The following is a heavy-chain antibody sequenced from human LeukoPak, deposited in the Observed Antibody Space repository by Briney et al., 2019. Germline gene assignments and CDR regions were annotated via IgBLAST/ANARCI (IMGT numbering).Heavy chain of an antibody. J-gene: IGHJ4*02. CDR2: ISPSGDIT. Sequence: GGTLRLSCAASGFTFSNHGMNWVRQAPGKGLEWVSGISPSGDITYYADSVKGRFTISRDNSKNTVYLQVISLTAEDTAVYYCAKDDAWLRFGEWSQGTLVTVSS. CDR1: GFTFSNHG. V-gene: IGHV3-23*01. CDR3: AKDDAWLRFGE. D-gene: IGHD3-10*01.